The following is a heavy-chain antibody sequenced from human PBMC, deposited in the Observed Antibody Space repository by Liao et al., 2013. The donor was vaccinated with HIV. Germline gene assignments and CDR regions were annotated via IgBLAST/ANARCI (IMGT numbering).Heavy chain of an antibody. D-gene: IGHD3-22*01. CDR3: ARGETYGSSGYYYVDYFDY. CDR1: DGSISTYY. CDR2: FYSRGTT. Sequence: QVQLQESGPGLVKPSETLSLTCTVSDGSISTYYWSWVRQPAGKGLEWIGRFYSRGTTNYNPSLKSRVTMSVDTSKNQFSLKVSSVTAADTAVYYCARGETYGSSGYYYVDYFDYWGQGTLVTVSS. J-gene: IGHJ4*02. V-gene: IGHV4-4*07.